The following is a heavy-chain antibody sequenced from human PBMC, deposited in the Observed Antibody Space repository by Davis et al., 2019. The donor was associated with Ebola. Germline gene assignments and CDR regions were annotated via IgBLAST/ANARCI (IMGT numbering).Heavy chain of an antibody. CDR1: GGSISSGGYY. CDR3: VEGSSGWV. J-gene: IGHJ4*02. Sequence: MPSETLSLTCSVAGGSISSGGYYWNWIRQHPGEGLEWIGIIYYSGTTHYNPSLKSRVTISVDTSKNQFSLRLSSVTAADTAVYYCVEGSSGWVWGQGTLVTVSS. CDR2: IYYSGTT. D-gene: IGHD3-22*01. V-gene: IGHV4-31*08.